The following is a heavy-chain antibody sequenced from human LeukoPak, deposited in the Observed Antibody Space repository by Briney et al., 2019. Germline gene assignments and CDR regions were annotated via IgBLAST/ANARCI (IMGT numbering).Heavy chain of an antibody. V-gene: IGHV1-2*06. J-gene: IGHJ4*02. CDR2: INPNSGGT. CDR1: GYTFTGYY. CDR3: ARRKGEPNIFDS. Sequence: ASVKVSCKASGYTFTGYYMHWVRQAPGQGLEWMGRINPNSGGTNYAQKFQGRVTMTRYTSVSTAYMELSRLRSDDTAVYYCARRKGEPNIFDSWGQGTLVTVSS. D-gene: IGHD3-16*01.